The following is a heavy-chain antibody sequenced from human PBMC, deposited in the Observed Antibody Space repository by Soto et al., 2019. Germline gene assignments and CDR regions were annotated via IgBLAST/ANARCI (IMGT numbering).Heavy chain of an antibody. CDR1: EFTLGSYW. Sequence: EVQLVESGGGLVQPGGSLSVSCAASEFTLGSYWMNWVRHAPGKGQVWVSRIDSDGSSTTYADSVKGRFTTSRDNAKNTLYLQVRSLRVEDTAVYYCARGRPYGMDVWGQGTTVTVSS. CDR2: IDSDGSST. CDR3: ARGRPYGMDV. V-gene: IGHV3-74*01. J-gene: IGHJ6*02.